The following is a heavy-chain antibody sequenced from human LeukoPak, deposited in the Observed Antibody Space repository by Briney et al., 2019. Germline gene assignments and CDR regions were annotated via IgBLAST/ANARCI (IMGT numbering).Heavy chain of an antibody. CDR2: IHSSGVT. D-gene: IGHD1-1*01. CDR1: GGSIGGYY. J-gene: IGHJ5*02. Sequence: SETLSLTCTVSGGSIGGYYWNWIRQPAGKGLEGIGRIHSSGVTNYSPSLKSRVTMSVDTSKNQFSLKVTSVTAAETALYYCAKDSGVGQQLGRPFDPWGQGTLVTVSS. V-gene: IGHV4-4*07. CDR3: AKDSGVGQQLGRPFDP.